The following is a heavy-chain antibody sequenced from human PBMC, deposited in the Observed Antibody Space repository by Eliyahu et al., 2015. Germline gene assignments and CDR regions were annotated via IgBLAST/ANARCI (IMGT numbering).Heavy chain of an antibody. CDR3: ARERTGFSSRQNDY. Sequence: EVQLLESGGDLVHPGGSLRLSCAASGFXFSSSAMTWVRQAPGRGLEWVSGITGSGTNTYYADSVKGRFTISRDNSKNTLYLQMNSLRAEDTAFYYCARERTGFSSRQNDYWGQGTLVTVSS. J-gene: IGHJ4*02. V-gene: IGHV3-23*01. CDR1: GFXFSSSA. D-gene: IGHD6-13*01. CDR2: ITGSGTNT.